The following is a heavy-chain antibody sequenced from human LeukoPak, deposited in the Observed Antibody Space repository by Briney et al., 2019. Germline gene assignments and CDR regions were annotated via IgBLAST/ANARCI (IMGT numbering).Heavy chain of an antibody. J-gene: IGHJ4*02. CDR2: IYYSGST. CDR3: ARYREQLVSFDY. Sequence: SETLSLTCTVSGGSISSYYWSWIRQPPGKGLEWIGYIYYSGSTNYNPSLKSRVTISVDTSKNQFSLKLSSVTAADTAVYYCARYREQLVSFDYWGQGTLVTVS. V-gene: IGHV4-59*01. D-gene: IGHD6-6*01. CDR1: GGSISSYY.